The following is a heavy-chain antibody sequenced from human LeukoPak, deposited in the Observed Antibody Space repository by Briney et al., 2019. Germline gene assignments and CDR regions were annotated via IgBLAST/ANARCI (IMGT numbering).Heavy chain of an antibody. D-gene: IGHD3-10*01. Sequence: GGSLRLSCAASGFTVSSNYMSWVRQVPGKGLEWVSVIYSGGSTYYADSVKGRFTISRDNSKNTLYLQMNSLRAEDTAVYYCATRSRGYGSGIDFWGQGTLVTVSS. V-gene: IGHV3-53*01. CDR2: IYSGGST. J-gene: IGHJ4*02. CDR3: ATRSRGYGSGIDF. CDR1: GFTVSSNY.